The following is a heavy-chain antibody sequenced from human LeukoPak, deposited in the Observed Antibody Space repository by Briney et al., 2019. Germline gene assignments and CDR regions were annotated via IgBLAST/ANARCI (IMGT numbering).Heavy chain of an antibody. J-gene: IGHJ6*02. D-gene: IGHD2-15*01. Sequence: GRSLRLSCAASGFSFGTYGMHWVRQAPGKGLEWVAVISYDGNNKYYADVQGRFTISRDNSKNTLYLQVHSLRAEDTAAYYCAKVAGGTVDYYSYAMDVWGQGTTVTVSS. CDR1: GFSFGTYG. CDR2: ISYDGNNK. V-gene: IGHV3-30*18. CDR3: AKVAGGTVDYYSYAMDV.